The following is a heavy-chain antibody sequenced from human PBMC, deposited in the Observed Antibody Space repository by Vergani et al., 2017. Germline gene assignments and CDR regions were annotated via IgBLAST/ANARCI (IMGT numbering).Heavy chain of an antibody. V-gene: IGHV4-31*03. CDR3: ARGAGVTIFVNYYYMDV. D-gene: IGHD3-3*01. J-gene: IGHJ6*03. CDR1: GGSISSGGYY. CDR2: IYYSGST. Sequence: QVQLQESGPGLVKPSQTLSLTCTVSGGSISSGGYYWSWIRQHPGNGLEWIGYIYYSGSTYYNPSLKSRVTMSVDTSKNQFSLKLSSVTAADTAVYYCARGAGVTIFVNYYYMDVWGKGTTVTVSS.